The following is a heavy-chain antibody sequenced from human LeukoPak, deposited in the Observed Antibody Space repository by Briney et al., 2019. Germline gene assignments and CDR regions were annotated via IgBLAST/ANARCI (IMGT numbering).Heavy chain of an antibody. D-gene: IGHD6-6*01. V-gene: IGHV3-21*04. CDR3: AKDWSSSSPYYFDN. CDR1: GFTFSSYS. Sequence: PGGSLRLSCAASGFTFSSYSMNWVRQAPGKGLEWVSSISSSSSYIYYADSVKGRFTISRDNSKNTLYLQMNSLRAEDTAVYYCAKDWSSSSPYYFDNWGQGTQVTVSS. J-gene: IGHJ4*02. CDR2: ISSSSSYI.